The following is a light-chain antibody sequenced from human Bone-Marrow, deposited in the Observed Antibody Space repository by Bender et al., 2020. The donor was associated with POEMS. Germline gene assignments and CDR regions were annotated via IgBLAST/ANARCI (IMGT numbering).Light chain of an antibody. CDR2: EGN. CDR1: SSDVGTYNL. CDR3: FSYAGSSTYV. Sequence: QSVLTQPPSASGTPGQRVTISCTETSSDVGTYNLVSWYQQHPGKAPKLMIYEGNKRPSGVSHRFSGSKSGNTASLTISGLQAEDEADYYCFSYAGSSTYVFGTGTKVTVL. V-gene: IGLV2-23*01. J-gene: IGLJ1*01.